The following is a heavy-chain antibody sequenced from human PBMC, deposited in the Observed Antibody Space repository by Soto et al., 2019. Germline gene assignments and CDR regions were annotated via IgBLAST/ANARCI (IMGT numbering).Heavy chain of an antibody. V-gene: IGHV3-49*03. CDR1: GYTFGDYA. CDR2: IRSKAYGGTT. D-gene: IGHD2-15*01. J-gene: IGHJ3*02. Sequence: GGSLRLSCTASGYTFGDYAMSWFRQAPGKGLEWVGFIRSKAYGGTTEYAASVQGRLTISRDDSKSIAYLQMNSLKTEDTAVYYCTRAPPRKAYCSGGSCYPDAFVIWAQGTMVTV. CDR3: TRAPPRKAYCSGGSCYPDAFVI.